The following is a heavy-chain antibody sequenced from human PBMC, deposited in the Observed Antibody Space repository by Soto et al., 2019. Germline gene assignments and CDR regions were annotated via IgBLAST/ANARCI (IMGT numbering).Heavy chain of an antibody. CDR1: GFTFSSYA. J-gene: IGHJ4*02. D-gene: IGHD2-2*01. V-gene: IGHV3-23*01. CDR2: ISGSGGST. CDR3: AKGRAPDIVVVPAAALNDY. Sequence: GGSLRLSCAASGFTFSSYAMSWVRQAPGKGLEWVSAISGSGGSTYYADSVKGRFTISRDNSKNTLYLQMNSLRAEDTAVYYCAKGRAPDIVVVPAAALNDYWGQGTLVTVSS.